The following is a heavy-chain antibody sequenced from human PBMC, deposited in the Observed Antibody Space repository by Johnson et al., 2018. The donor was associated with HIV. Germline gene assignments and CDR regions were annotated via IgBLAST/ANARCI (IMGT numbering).Heavy chain of an antibody. CDR3: AKGSWGRAPYHDAFDI. CDR1: GFTFSSYG. CDR2: IWYDGSNT. J-gene: IGHJ3*02. Sequence: QVKLVESGGGVVQPGRSLRLSCAASGFTFSSYGMHWVRQAPGKGLEWVALIWYDGSNTYYADSVKGRLTISRDNSKNTLYLQMNSLRAEDTAVYYCAKGSWGRAPYHDAFDIWGQGTMVTVSS. V-gene: IGHV3-33*06. D-gene: IGHD2-2*01.